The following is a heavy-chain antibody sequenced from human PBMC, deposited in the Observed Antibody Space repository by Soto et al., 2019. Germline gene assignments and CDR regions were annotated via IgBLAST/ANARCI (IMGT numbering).Heavy chain of an antibody. CDR2: IYYTGNT. V-gene: IGHV4-61*08. J-gene: IGHJ3*02. CDR3: ARKPMNTHAFDI. CDR1: GGSISSGGSS. Sequence: SETLSLTCAVSGGSISSGGSSWTWIRQPPGKGLEWIGYIYYTGNTYYNPSLKSRVTISVDTSKNQFSLKLSSVTAADTAVYYCARKPMNTHAFDIWGQGTMVTVSS.